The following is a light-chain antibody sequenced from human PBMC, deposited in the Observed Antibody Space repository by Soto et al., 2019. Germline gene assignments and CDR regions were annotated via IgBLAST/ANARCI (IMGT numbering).Light chain of an antibody. V-gene: IGLV2-14*03. CDR3: TSYTSSNTVI. Sequence: QSALTQPASVSGSPGQSITISCTGTSSDVGGYNYVSWYQQHPDKAPKFLISDVSSRPSGVSNRFSGSKSGNTASLTISGLQAEDEADYYCTSYTSSNTVIFGGGTKLTVL. J-gene: IGLJ2*01. CDR2: DVS. CDR1: SSDVGGYNY.